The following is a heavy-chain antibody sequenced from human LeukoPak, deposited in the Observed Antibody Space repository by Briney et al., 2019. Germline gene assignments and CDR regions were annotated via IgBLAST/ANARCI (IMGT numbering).Heavy chain of an antibody. CDR1: GFTFSSYW. V-gene: IGHV3-7*01. J-gene: IGHJ4*02. Sequence: GGSLRLSCAASGFTFSSYWMSWVRQAPGKGLEWVANIKQDGSEKYYVDSVKGRFTISRGNSKNTMFLQMNRLRDEDTAVYYCARGLRGPDYWGQGTQVTVSS. CDR3: ARGLRGPDY. CDR2: IKQDGSEK.